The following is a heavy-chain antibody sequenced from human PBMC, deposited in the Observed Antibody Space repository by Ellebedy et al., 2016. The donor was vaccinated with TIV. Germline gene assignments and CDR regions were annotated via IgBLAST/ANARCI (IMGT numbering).Heavy chain of an antibody. J-gene: IGHJ6*02. CDR3: ARTEDITMVRGVIIGRRLGMDV. D-gene: IGHD3-10*01. Sequence: ASVKVSXXASGGTFSNYVFNWVRQAPGQGLEWMGGVIPIFGTANYAQKFQGRVTITADVSTSTAYMELSSLRSEDTAVYFCARTEDITMVRGVIIGRRLGMDVWGQGTTVTFSS. CDR1: GGTFSNYV. V-gene: IGHV1-69*13. CDR2: VIPIFGTA.